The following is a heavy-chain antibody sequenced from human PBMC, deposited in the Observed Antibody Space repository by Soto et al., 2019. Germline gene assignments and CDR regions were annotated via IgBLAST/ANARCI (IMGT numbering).Heavy chain of an antibody. D-gene: IGHD4-4*01. CDR3: AGWGGHDYNY. CDR1: GFTFTDFY. CDR2: IRPDGSET. V-gene: IGHV3-7*03. J-gene: IGHJ4*02. Sequence: EVQLVQSGGGLVQPGGSLRLSCVGSGFTFTDFYMTWVRQAPGKGLEWVANIRPDGSETNYVESVKGRFTTSRDNAKNSLFLQMNSLSADDTAVYYCAGWGGHDYNYWGQGILVTVSS.